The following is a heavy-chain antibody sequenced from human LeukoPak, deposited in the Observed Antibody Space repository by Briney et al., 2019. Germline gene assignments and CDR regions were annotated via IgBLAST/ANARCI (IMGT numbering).Heavy chain of an antibody. V-gene: IGHV1-46*01. J-gene: IGHJ4*02. Sequence: GASVKVSCKASAYTFTSYAMNWARQAPGQRPEWMGIINPRGGSTDYSQKFQGRVTMTSDTSTSTVYMELSSLKFEDTAVYFCARVGTAAATADYWGQGTLVTVSS. CDR2: INPRGGST. CDR1: AYTFTSYA. CDR3: ARVGTAAATADY. D-gene: IGHD6-25*01.